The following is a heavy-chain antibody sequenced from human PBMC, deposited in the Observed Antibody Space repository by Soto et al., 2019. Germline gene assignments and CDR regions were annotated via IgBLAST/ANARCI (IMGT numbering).Heavy chain of an antibody. D-gene: IGHD6-13*01. CDR3: AKDPRWYFDY. CDR1: GFTFDDYA. V-gene: IGHV3-9*01. Sequence: EVQLVESGGGLVQPGRSLRLSCAASGFTFDDYAMHWVRQAPGKGLEWVSGISWNSGSIGYADSVKGRFTISRDNAKNSLYVQMNSLRAEDTALYYCAKDPRWYFDYWGQGTLVTVSS. CDR2: ISWNSGSI. J-gene: IGHJ4*02.